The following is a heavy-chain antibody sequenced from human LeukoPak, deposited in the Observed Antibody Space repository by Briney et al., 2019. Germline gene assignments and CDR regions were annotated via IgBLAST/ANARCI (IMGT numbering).Heavy chain of an antibody. Sequence: GGSLRLSCAASGFTFSSYGMHWVRQAPGKGLEWVAVISYDGSNKYYADSVKGRFTISRDNSKNTLYLQVNSLRAEDTAVYYCAKGKHRYCSSTSCYTFDYWGQGTLVTVSS. CDR1: GFTFSSYG. D-gene: IGHD2-2*02. CDR2: ISYDGSNK. V-gene: IGHV3-30*18. J-gene: IGHJ4*02. CDR3: AKGKHRYCSSTSCYTFDY.